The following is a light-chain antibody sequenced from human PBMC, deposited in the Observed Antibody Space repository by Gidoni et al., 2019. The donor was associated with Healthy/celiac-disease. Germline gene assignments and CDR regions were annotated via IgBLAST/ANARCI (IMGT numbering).Light chain of an antibody. CDR3: QSYDSSLSGYV. Sequence: QSDRTHPPSLSGAPWQSGTISCTGSSSNIGAGYDVHWYQQLPGSAPKLLIYGNSNRPSGVPDRFSGSKSGTSASLAITGLQAEDEADYYCQSYDSSLSGYVFGTGTEVTVL. CDR1: SSNIGAGYD. CDR2: GNS. J-gene: IGLJ1*01. V-gene: IGLV1-40*01.